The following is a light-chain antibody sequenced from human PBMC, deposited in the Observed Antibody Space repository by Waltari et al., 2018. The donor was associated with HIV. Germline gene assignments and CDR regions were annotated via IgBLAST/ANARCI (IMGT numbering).Light chain of an antibody. V-gene: IGLV1-51*02. J-gene: IGLJ2*01. CDR1: SSNIGNNY. CDR2: ENN. CDR3: GTWDSSLSAGGV. Sequence: QSVLTPPPSVSAAPGQKVTISCSGSSSNIGNNYVSWYQQLPGTAPKLLIYENNKRPSGIPDRFSASESVTSATLGITGLQTGDEADYYCGTWDSSLSAGGVFGGGTKLTVL.